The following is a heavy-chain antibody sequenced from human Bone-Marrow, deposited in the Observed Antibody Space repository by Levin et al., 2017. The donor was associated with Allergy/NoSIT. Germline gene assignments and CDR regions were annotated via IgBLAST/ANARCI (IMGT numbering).Heavy chain of an antibody. V-gene: IGHV3-23*01. J-gene: IGHJ4*02. CDR3: AIYHNDGSGYIAD. CDR2: ITSSGTNT. D-gene: IGHD3-22*01. CDR1: GLSISDYA. Sequence: GESLKISCAASGLSISDYAMTWVRQAPGKGLEWVSSITSSGTNTYSADSVKGRFTISRDNSNNTVHLQMNSLRAEDTAIYYCAIYHNDGSGYIADWGQGTLVTVSP.